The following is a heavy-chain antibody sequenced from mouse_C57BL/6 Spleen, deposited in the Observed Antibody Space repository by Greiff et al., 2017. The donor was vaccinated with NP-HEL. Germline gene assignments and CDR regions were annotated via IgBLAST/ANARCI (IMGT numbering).Heavy chain of an antibody. Sequence: VQLQQSGPVLVKPGASVKMSCKASGYTFTDYYMNWVKQSHGKSLEWIGVINPCNGGTSYNQKFKGKATFTVDKSASTAYMELTSLTSEDSAGYYSAPFALAYWGQGTLVTVSA. CDR1: GYTFTDYY. CDR3: APFALAY. J-gene: IGHJ3*01. CDR2: INPCNGGT. V-gene: IGHV1-19*01.